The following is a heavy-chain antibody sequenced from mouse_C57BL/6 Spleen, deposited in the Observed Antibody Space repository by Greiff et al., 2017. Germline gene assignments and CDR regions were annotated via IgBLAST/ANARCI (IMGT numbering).Heavy chain of an antibody. Sequence: QVQLQQSGAELVRPGASVTLSCKASGYTFTDYEMHWVKQTPVHGLEWIGAIDPETGGTAYNQKFKGKAILTADKSSSTAYMELRSLTSEDSAVYYCTRCGSGYYYFDYWDQGTTLTVSS. D-gene: IGHD3-2*02. CDR3: TRCGSGYYYFDY. CDR1: GYTFTDYE. J-gene: IGHJ2*01. CDR2: IDPETGGT. V-gene: IGHV1-15*01.